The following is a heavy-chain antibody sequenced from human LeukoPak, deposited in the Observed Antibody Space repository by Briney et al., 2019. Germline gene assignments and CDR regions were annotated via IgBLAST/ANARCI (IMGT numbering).Heavy chain of an antibody. V-gene: IGHV3-30*18. Sequence: GGSLRLSCAASGFTFSSYGMHWVRQAPGKGLEWVAVISYDGSNKYYADSVKGRFTISRDNSKNTLYLQMNSLRAEDTAVYYCAKDWNYDRYFGYWGQGTLVTVSS. CDR2: ISYDGSNK. CDR3: AKDWNYDRYFGY. CDR1: GFTFSSYG. J-gene: IGHJ4*02. D-gene: IGHD1-7*01.